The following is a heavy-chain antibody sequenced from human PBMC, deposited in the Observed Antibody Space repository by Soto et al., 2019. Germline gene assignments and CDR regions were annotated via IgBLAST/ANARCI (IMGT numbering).Heavy chain of an antibody. CDR2: IDPSDSYT. Sequence: GESLKISCKGSGYSFTSYWISWVRQMPGKGLEWMGRIDPSDSYTNYSPSFQGHVTISADKSISTAYLQWSSLKASDTAMYYCAKPIVAVAGGSYYYGMDVWRQGTTVTVSS. J-gene: IGHJ6*02. D-gene: IGHD6-19*01. V-gene: IGHV5-10-1*01. CDR3: AKPIVAVAGGSYYYGMDV. CDR1: GYSFTSYW.